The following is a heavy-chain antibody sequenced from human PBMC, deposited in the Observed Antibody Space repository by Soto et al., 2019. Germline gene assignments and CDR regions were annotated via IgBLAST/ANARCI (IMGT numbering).Heavy chain of an antibody. V-gene: IGHV3-30*02. D-gene: IGHD2-8*01. CDR1: GFALRSYG. J-gene: IGHJ5*02. Sequence: QVQLVESGGGVVQSGGSLRLSCVASGFALRSYGMHWVRQAPGKGLEWLSFIRYDGSDKYYAESVKGRFTISRDNSENTLYVEKSSLTGEDTAIYYCARDHGVPGVWLDPWGRGTQVTVSS. CDR2: IRYDGSDK. CDR3: ARDHGVPGVWLDP.